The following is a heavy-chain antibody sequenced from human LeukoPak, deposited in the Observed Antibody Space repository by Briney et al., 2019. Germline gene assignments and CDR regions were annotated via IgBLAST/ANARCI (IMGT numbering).Heavy chain of an antibody. CDR2: INPNSGGA. D-gene: IGHD2-15*01. Sequence: ASVKVSCKASGYTFTGYYMHWVRQAPGQGLEWMGRINPNSGGANYAQKFQGRVTMTRDTSISTAYMELSRLRSDDTAVYYCARHRVQYFVVVHPWGQGTLVTVSS. J-gene: IGHJ5*02. CDR3: ARHRVQYFVVVHP. V-gene: IGHV1-2*06. CDR1: GYTFTGYY.